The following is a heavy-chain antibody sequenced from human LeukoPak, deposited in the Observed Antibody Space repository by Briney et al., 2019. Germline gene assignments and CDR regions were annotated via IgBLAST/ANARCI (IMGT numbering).Heavy chain of an antibody. CDR2: INPNSGGT. J-gene: IGHJ3*02. D-gene: IGHD1-26*01. Sequence: ASVKVSCKASGYTFTGYYMHWVRQAPGQGLEWMGWINPNSGGTNYAQKFQGRVTMTRDTSISTAYMELSRLRSDDTAVYYCARDYLVGATALDAFDIWGQGTMVTVSS. V-gene: IGHV1-2*02. CDR3: ARDYLVGATALDAFDI. CDR1: GYTFTGYY.